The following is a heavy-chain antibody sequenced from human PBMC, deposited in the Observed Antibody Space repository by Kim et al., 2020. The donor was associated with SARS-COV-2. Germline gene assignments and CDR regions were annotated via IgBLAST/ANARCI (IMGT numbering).Heavy chain of an antibody. CDR2: ISSSSSYT. J-gene: IGHJ6*04. Sequence: GGSLRLSCAASGFTFSDYYMSWIRQAPGKGLEWVSYISSSSSYTNYADSVKGRFTISRDNAKNSLYLQMNSLRAEDTAVYYCAREKVVPAVIYYYYYGMDVWGRGTTVTVST. CDR3: AREKVVPAVIYYYYYGMDV. V-gene: IGHV3-11*06. CDR1: GFTFSDYY. D-gene: IGHD2-2*01.